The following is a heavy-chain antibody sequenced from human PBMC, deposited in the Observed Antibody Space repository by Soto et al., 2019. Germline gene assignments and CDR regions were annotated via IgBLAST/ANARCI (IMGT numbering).Heavy chain of an antibody. CDR1: GGCISSYY. J-gene: IGHJ5*02. D-gene: IGHD3-22*01. V-gene: IGHV4-59*01. Sequence: LSLTCTVSGGCISSYYWSWIRQPPGKGLEWIGYIYYNGSTNYNPSLKSRVTISVDTSKNQFSLKLSSVTAADTAVYYCARDYYDSSGPNWFDPWGQGTPVTVSS. CDR2: IYYNGST. CDR3: ARDYYDSSGPNWFDP.